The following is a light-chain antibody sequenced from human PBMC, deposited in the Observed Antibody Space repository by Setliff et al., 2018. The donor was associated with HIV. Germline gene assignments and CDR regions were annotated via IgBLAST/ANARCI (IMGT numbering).Light chain of an antibody. Sequence: QSVLTQPASVSGSPGQSITISCTGTSSDVGGYKYVSWYQHHPGKAPKLLIYEVNNRPSGVSNRFSGSKSGNTPSLTISGLQAEDEANYFCTSFTSTSPYVFGTGTKVTVL. V-gene: IGLV2-14*01. J-gene: IGLJ1*01. CDR3: TSFTSTSPYV. CDR2: EVN. CDR1: SSDVGGYKY.